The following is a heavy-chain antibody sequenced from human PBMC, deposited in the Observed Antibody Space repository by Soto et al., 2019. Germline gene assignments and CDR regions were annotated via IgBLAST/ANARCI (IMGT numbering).Heavy chain of an antibody. J-gene: IGHJ4*02. D-gene: IGHD6-19*01. CDR3: AHRPGGSGWRYYFDY. Sequence: SRPTLVNPTQTLTLTCSFSGFSLTSTGVGVGWFRQPPGKALEWLGLTYWNDDDRYRSSLRSRLTITKDTSKNQVVLTMTNMDPEDTATYYCAHRPGGSGWRYYFDYWGQGTLVTVSS. V-gene: IGHV2-5*01. CDR1: GFSLTSTGVG. CDR2: TYWNDDD.